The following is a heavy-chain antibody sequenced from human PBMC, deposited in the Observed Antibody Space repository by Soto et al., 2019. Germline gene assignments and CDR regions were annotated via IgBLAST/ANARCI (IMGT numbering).Heavy chain of an antibody. J-gene: IGHJ4*02. V-gene: IGHV3-21*01. Sequence: GGSLRLSCAASGFTISSYSMNWVRQAPGKGLEWVSSISSSSSYIYYADSVKGRFTISRDNAKNSLYLQMNSLRAEDTAVYYCAGDAGSDGQVDYWGQGTLVTVSS. CDR3: AGDAGSDGQVDY. CDR2: ISSSSSYI. CDR1: GFTISSYS.